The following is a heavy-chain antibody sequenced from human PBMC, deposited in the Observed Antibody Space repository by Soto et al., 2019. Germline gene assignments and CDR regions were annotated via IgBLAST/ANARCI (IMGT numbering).Heavy chain of an antibody. CDR3: EHKGYGDYPLDY. CDR2: IYWDDSY. Sequence: QITLKESGPTLVKPTQTLTLTCTFSGFSLSTSGVGVGWIRQPPGKALEWLAVIYWDDSYHYSPSLRSRLTITKDTSKNQVVLTMTNMDPVDTATYFCEHKGYGDYPLDYWGQATLATVSS. J-gene: IGHJ4*02. D-gene: IGHD4-17*01. CDR1: GFSLSTSGVG. V-gene: IGHV2-5*02.